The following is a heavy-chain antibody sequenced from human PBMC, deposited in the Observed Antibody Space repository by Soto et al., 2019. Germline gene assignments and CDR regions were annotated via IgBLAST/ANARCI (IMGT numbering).Heavy chain of an antibody. D-gene: IGHD3-10*01. CDR2: ISYDGSNK. V-gene: IGHV3-30*18. Sequence: PGGSLRLSCAASGFTFSSYGMHWVRQAPGKGLEWVAVISYDGSNKYYADSVKGRFTISRDNSKNTLYLQMNSLRAEDTAVYYCAKDRSSPYGSGPLDYWGQGTLVTVSS. J-gene: IGHJ4*02. CDR3: AKDRSSPYGSGPLDY. CDR1: GFTFSSYG.